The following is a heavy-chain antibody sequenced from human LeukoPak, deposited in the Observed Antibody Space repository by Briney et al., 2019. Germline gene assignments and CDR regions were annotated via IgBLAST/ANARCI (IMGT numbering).Heavy chain of an antibody. CDR3: ARVAERGYSYGFDY. J-gene: IGHJ4*02. D-gene: IGHD5-18*01. Sequence: SETLSLTCIVSGGSISRSSYYWGWIRQPPGKGLEWIGSAHYSGSTHYKPSLKSRVTISVDTSKNHLSLKLASVTAADTAVYYCARVAERGYSYGFDYWGQGTLVTVSS. CDR1: GGSISRSSYY. V-gene: IGHV4-39*02. CDR2: AHYSGST.